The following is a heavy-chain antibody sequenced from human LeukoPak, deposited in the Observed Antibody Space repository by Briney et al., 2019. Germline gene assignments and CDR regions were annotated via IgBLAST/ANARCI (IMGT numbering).Heavy chain of an antibody. CDR1: GFTSSSYG. V-gene: IGHV3-21*01. CDR2: ISSGSSYI. CDR3: ARQVGVDDAFDI. J-gene: IGHJ3*02. D-gene: IGHD1-26*01. Sequence: GGSLRLSCAASGFTSSSYGMHWVRQAPGKGLEWVSSISSGSSYIFYADSMKGRFTISRDNAKTSLYLQMNSLRAEDTAVYYCARQVGVDDAFDIWGQGTKVTVSS.